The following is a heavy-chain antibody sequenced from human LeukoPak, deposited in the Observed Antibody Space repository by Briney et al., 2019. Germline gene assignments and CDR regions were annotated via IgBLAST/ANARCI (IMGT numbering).Heavy chain of an antibody. Sequence: SETLSLTCTVSGGSISSYYWSWIRQPPGKGLEWIGYIYYSGSTNYNPSLKSRVTISVDTSKNQFSLKLSSVTAADTAVYYCARVNTQGVPSPWGQGILVTVSS. J-gene: IGHJ5*02. CDR1: GGSISSYY. V-gene: IGHV4-59*01. CDR3: ARVNTQGVPSP. D-gene: IGHD2-15*01. CDR2: IYYSGST.